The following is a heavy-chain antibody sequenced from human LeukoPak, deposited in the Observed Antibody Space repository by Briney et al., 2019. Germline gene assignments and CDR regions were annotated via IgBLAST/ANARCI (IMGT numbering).Heavy chain of an antibody. CDR2: MNPKSGNT. D-gene: IGHD1-26*01. V-gene: IGHV1-8*01. CDR1: GYTFTSYD. J-gene: IGHJ4*02. CDR3: ARVTGSIDY. Sequence: GASVTVSCTSSGYTFTSYDINWVRQAPGQGLEWMGWMNPKSGNTGYVQKFQGRVTMTRDTSISTAYMELGSLRSEDTAVYYCARVTGSIDYWGQGTLVTVSS.